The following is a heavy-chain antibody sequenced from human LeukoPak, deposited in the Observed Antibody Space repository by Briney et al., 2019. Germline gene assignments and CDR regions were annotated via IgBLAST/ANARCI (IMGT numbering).Heavy chain of an antibody. V-gene: IGHV1-18*01. D-gene: IGHD3-3*01. CDR1: GYTFTSYG. CDR2: ISAYNGNT. Sequence: ASVKVSCKASGYTFTSYGISWVRQAPGQGLEWMGWISAYNGNTNYAQKLQGRVTMTTDTSTSTAYMELRSLRSDDTAVYYCARGLRGGVVIISESRKLGPEYAFDIWGQGTMVTVSS. J-gene: IGHJ3*02. CDR3: ARGLRGGVVIISESRKLGPEYAFDI.